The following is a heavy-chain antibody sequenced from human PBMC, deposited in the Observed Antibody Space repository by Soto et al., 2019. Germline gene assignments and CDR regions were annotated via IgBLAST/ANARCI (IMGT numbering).Heavy chain of an antibody. CDR2: ISGSSIYI. CDR3: AKDHSGSNSIDY. Sequence: EVQLVESGGGLVKPGGSLRLSCVASGFTFSNYNMNWVRQAPGKGLEWVSHISGSSIYIHYADSVRGRFTISRDNAQNTLHLQMNSLRVEDSAVYYCAKDHSGSNSIDYWGLGTLVTVSS. CDR1: GFTFSNYN. D-gene: IGHD3-3*02. J-gene: IGHJ4*02. V-gene: IGHV3-21*01.